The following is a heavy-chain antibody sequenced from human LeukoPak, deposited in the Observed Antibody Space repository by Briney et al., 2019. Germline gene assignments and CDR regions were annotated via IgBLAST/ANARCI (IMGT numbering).Heavy chain of an antibody. D-gene: IGHD6-13*01. CDR3: ARVAEAAAFDS. J-gene: IGHJ4*02. CDR1: GFIFSTYS. V-gene: IGHV3-21*06. Sequence: PGGSLRLSCAASGFIFSTYSMNWVRQAPGKGLEWGSSISRNSRYIYYADSMRGRFTISRDNAKNSLYLQMNSLKPEDTAVYYCARVAEAAAFDSWGQGTLVTVSS. CDR2: ISRNSRYI.